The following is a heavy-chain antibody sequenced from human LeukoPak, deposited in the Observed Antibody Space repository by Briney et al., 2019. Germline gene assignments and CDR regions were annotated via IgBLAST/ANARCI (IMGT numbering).Heavy chain of an antibody. CDR3: APNQGGSYNFDY. D-gene: IGHD1-26*01. Sequence: GGSLRLSCAASGFTFSSYAMHWVRQAPGKGLEWVAVISYDGSNKYYADSVKGRFTISRDNSKNTLYLQMNSLRAEDTAVYYCAPNQGGSYNFDYWGQGTLVTVSS. CDR2: ISYDGSNK. CDR1: GFTFSSYA. V-gene: IGHV3-30-3*01. J-gene: IGHJ4*02.